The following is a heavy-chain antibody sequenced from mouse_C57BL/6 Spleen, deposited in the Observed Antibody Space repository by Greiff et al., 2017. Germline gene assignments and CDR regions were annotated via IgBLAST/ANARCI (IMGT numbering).Heavy chain of an antibody. CDR1: GYTFTDYN. CDR2: INPNNGGT. J-gene: IGHJ3*01. Sequence: EVQLQQSGPELVKPGASVKMSCKASGYTFTDYNMHWVKQSHGKSLEWIGYINPNNGGTSYNQKFKGKATLTVNTSSSTAYMELRSLTSEDSAVYYCVYGSSYAWFAYWGQGTLVTVSA. V-gene: IGHV1-22*01. CDR3: VYGSSYAWFAY. D-gene: IGHD1-1*01.